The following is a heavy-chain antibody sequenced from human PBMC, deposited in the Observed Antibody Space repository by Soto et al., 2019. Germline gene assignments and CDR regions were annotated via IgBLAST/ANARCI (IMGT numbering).Heavy chain of an antibody. CDR2: IYYSGST. Sequence: SETLSLTCTVSGGSISSGDYYWSWIRQPPGKGLEWIGYIYYSGSTYYNPSLKSRVTISVDTSKNQFSLKLSSVTAADTAVYYCARESSGHYVDYWGQGTLVTVSS. D-gene: IGHD3-22*01. CDR3: ARESSGHYVDY. CDR1: GGSISSGDYY. J-gene: IGHJ4*02. V-gene: IGHV4-30-4*01.